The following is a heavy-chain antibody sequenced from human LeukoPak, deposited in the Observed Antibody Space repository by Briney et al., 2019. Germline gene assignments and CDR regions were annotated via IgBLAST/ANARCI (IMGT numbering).Heavy chain of an antibody. J-gene: IGHJ3*02. CDR1: GYSFTSYW. V-gene: IGHV5-51*01. D-gene: IGHD3-22*01. Sequence: GESLKISCKGSGYSFTSYWIGWVRQMPGKGLEWMGIIYPGDSDSRYSPSFQGQVTISADKSISTAYLQWSSLKASDTAMYYCASSSGSHYDAFDIWGQGTMVTVSS. CDR3: ASSSGSHYDAFDI. CDR2: IYPGDSDS.